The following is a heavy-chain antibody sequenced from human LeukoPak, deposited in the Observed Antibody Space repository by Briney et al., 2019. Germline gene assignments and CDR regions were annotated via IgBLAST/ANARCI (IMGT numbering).Heavy chain of an antibody. D-gene: IGHD2-21*02. J-gene: IGHJ4*02. V-gene: IGHV3-48*03. Sequence: GGSLRLSCAASRFTVSSYEINWVRQAPGKGLEWVSYISSSGSTIYYADSVKGRFTISRDNAKNSLYLQMNSLRAEDTAVYYCARDNPYCGGDCYSRPDYWGQGTLVTVSS. CDR2: ISSSGSTI. CDR1: RFTVSSYE. CDR3: ARDNPYCGGDCYSRPDY.